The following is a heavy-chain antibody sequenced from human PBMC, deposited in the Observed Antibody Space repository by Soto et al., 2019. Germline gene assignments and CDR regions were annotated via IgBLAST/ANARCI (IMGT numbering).Heavy chain of an antibody. D-gene: IGHD1-26*01. CDR3: ARVSLGATTITDYSYYGMDV. CDR2: IGGSGGNT. J-gene: IGHJ6*02. V-gene: IGHV3-23*01. CDR1: RFTFSNYA. Sequence: VVSRRLSWAASRFTFSNYAMNWVRQAPGEGLEWVSGIGGSGGNTYYADSVKGRFTISRDNSKNTLWLQMNSLRAEDTAVYYCARVSLGATTITDYSYYGMDVWGQGTTVTVSS.